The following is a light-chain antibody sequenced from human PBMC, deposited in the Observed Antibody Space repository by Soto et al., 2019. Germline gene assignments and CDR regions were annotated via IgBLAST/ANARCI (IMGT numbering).Light chain of an antibody. CDR3: SSYGSTSTRYV. V-gene: IGLV2-14*01. Sequence: QSALTQPASVSGSPGQSITISCTGTSSDVGGYNYVSWYQQHPGKAPKLMIYEVSNRPSGVSNRFSGSKSGNTASLTISGLQAEDEADYFCSSYGSTSTRYVFGSGTKLTVL. J-gene: IGLJ1*01. CDR1: SSDVGGYNY. CDR2: EVS.